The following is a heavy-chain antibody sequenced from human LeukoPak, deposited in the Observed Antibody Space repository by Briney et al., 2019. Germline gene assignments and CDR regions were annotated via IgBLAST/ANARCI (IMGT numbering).Heavy chain of an antibody. CDR2: ISSDGSDR. Sequence: GRSLRLSCAASGLTFGTYGMHWVRQAPGKGLEWVAVISSDGSDRYYADSVKGRFTISRDNSKNTLYLQMNSLRVEDTAVYYCAKDRRVFDGSFDYWGRGTRVTASS. CDR1: GLTFGTYG. D-gene: IGHD3-9*01. J-gene: IGHJ4*02. CDR3: AKDRRVFDGSFDY. V-gene: IGHV3-30*18.